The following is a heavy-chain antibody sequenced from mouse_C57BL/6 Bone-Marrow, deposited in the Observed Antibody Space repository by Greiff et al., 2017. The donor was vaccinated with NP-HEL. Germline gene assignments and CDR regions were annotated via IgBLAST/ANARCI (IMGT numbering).Heavy chain of an antibody. CDR2: ISYDGSN. J-gene: IGHJ2*01. V-gene: IGHV3-6*01. D-gene: IGHD1-1*01. CDR1: GYSITSGYY. CDR3: ARGYYYYGSLDY. Sequence: VQLKESGPGLVKPSQSLSLTCSVTGYSITSGYYWNWIRQFPGNKLEWMGYISYDGSNNYNPSLKNRISITRDTSKNQFFLKLNSVTTEDTATYYCARGYYYYGSLDYWGQGTTLTVSS.